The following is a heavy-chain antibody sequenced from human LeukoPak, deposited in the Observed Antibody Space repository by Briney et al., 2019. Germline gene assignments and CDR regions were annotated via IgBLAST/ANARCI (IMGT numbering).Heavy chain of an antibody. CDR3: ASLWSSTSCAGH. CDR1: GGSFSGYY. D-gene: IGHD2-2*01. Sequence: PSETLSPTCAVYGGSFSGYYWSWIRQPPGKGLEWIGEINHSGSTNYNPSLKSRVTISVDTSKNQFSLKLSSVTAADTAVYYCASLWSSTSCAGHWGQGTLVTVSS. J-gene: IGHJ4*02. V-gene: IGHV4-34*01. CDR2: INHSGST.